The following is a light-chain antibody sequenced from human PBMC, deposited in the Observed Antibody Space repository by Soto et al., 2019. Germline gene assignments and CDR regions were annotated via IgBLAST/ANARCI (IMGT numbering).Light chain of an antibody. J-gene: IGKJ4*01. CDR1: QSLLHINGYNY. CDR2: LAS. CDR3: IQTLQTPFT. V-gene: IGKV2-28*01. Sequence: DSLVTQSPLSLPVTPGEPASISCRSSQSLLHINGYNYLDWYLQKPGQSPQLLIYLASSRASGVPDRFSGSGSGTDFTLKISRVEAEDFGVYYCIQTLQTPFTFGGGTKVDIK.